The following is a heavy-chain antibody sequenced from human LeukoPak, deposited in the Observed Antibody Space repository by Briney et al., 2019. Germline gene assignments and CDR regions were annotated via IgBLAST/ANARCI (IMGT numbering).Heavy chain of an antibody. CDR3: NGVVIGNYYYYYMDV. V-gene: IGHV3-15*01. J-gene: IGHJ6*03. D-gene: IGHD3-3*01. Sequence: GGSLRLSCAAPGFTFSNAWMSWVRQAPGKGLEWVGRIKSKTDGGTTDYAAPVKGRFTISRDDSKNTLYLQMNSLKTEDTAVYYCNGVVIGNYYYYYMDVWGKGTTVTVSS. CDR2: IKSKTDGGTT. CDR1: GFTFSNAW.